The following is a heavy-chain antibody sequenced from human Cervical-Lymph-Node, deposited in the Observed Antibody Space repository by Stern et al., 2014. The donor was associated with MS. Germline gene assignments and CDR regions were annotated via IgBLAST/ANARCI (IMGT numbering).Heavy chain of an antibody. V-gene: IGHV5-51*01. D-gene: IGHD2-15*01. CDR2: IYPGDSDT. Sequence: EVQLVQSGAEVKKPGESLKISCKGSGYNFTNYWIGWVRQMPGKGLEWMGIIYPGDSDTRYSPSFQGQVTISADKSISTAYLQWSSLKASDTAMYYCARKLCSGGSCYSLDYWCQGTLVTVSS. CDR3: ARKLCSGGSCYSLDY. CDR1: GYNFTNYW. J-gene: IGHJ4*02.